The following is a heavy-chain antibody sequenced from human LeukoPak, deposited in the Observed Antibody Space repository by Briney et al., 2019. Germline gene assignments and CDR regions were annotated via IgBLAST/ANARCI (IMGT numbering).Heavy chain of an antibody. J-gene: IGHJ3*02. CDR2: INHSGST. Sequence: SETLSLTCAVYGGSFSGYYWSWIRQPPGKGLEWIGEINHSGSTNYNPSLKSRVTISVDTSKNQFSLKLSSVTAADTAVYCCARRIDAFDIWGQGTMVTVSS. CDR1: GGSFSGYY. CDR3: ARRIDAFDI. V-gene: IGHV4-34*01.